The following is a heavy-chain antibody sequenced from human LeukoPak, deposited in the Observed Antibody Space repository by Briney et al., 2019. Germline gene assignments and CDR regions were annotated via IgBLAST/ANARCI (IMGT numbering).Heavy chain of an antibody. CDR3: ARVPEYSSGQGYFDL. Sequence: PSETLSLTCTVSGGSISSYYWSWIRQPPGKGLEWIGYIYYSGNTNYNPSLKSRVTISVDTSKNQFSLKLSSVTAADTAVYYFARVPEYSSGQGYFDLWGRGTLVTVSS. CDR2: IYYSGNT. D-gene: IGHD6-19*01. J-gene: IGHJ2*01. V-gene: IGHV4-59*01. CDR1: GGSISSYY.